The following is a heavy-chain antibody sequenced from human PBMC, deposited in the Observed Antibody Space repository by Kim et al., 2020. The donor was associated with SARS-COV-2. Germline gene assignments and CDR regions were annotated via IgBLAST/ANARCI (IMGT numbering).Heavy chain of an antibody. CDR1: GGSVSSGSYY. D-gene: IGHD2-2*01. CDR2: IYYSGST. CDR3: ARDPPAANGGY. J-gene: IGHJ4*02. V-gene: IGHV4-61*01. Sequence: SETLSLTCTVSGGSVSSGSYYWSWIRQPPGKGLEWIGYIYYSGSTNYNPSLKSRVTISVDTSKNQFSLKLSSVTAADTAVYYCARDPPAANGGYWGQGTLVTVSS.